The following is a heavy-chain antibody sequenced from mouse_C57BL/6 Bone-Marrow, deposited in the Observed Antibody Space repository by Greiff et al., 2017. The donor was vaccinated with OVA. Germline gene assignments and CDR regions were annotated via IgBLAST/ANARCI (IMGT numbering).Heavy chain of an antibody. CDR1: GYTFTSYW. V-gene: IGHV1-50*01. CDR2: IDPSDSYT. J-gene: IGHJ3*01. Sequence: QVQLKQPGAELVKPGASVKMSCKASGYTFTSYWMQWVKQRPGQDLEWIGEIDPSDSYTNYNQKFKGKATLTVDTSSSTAYMQLNSLTSEDSAVYYCASAGFAYWGQGTLVTVSA. CDR3: ASAGFAY.